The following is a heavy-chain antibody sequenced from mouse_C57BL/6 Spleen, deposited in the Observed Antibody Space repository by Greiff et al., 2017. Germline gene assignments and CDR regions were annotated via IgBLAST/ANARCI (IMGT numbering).Heavy chain of an antibody. CDR1: GYTFTSYW. V-gene: IGHV1-64*01. J-gene: IGHJ3*01. Sequence: VQLQQPGAELVKPGASVKLSCKASGYTFTSYWMHWVKQRPGQGLEWIGMIHPNSGSTNYNEKFKSKATLTVDKSSSTAYMQLSSLTSEDSAVYYCARGGTAGTPEFAYWGQGTLVTVSA. CDR3: ARGGTAGTPEFAY. D-gene: IGHD4-1*01. CDR2: IHPNSGST.